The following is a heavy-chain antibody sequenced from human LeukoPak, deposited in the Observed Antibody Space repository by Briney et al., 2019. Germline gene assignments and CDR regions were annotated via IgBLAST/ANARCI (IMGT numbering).Heavy chain of an antibody. CDR1: GYIFTDYY. V-gene: IGHV1/OR15-1*02. CDR3: ARDTNGRVSTVTTQYYYYYYMDV. D-gene: IGHD4-17*01. CDR2: INPNSGGT. J-gene: IGHJ6*03. Sequence: GASVKVSCKASGYIFTDYYMHWVRQAPGQELGWMGRINPNSGGTNYAQKFQGRVTMTRDTSISTAYTELSSLRSEDTAVYYCARDTNGRVSTVTTQYYYYYYMDVWGKGTTVTVSS.